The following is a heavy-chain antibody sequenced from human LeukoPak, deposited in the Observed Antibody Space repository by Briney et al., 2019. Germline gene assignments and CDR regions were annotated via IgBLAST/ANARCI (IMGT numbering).Heavy chain of an antibody. CDR3: ARSYCSSPTCYDLDY. V-gene: IGHV5-51*01. CDR2: IYPGDSNS. Sequence: GESLKISCKGSGYAFNNYWIGWVRQTPGKGLEWVGIIYPGDSNSSYNPSFQGLVTLSADWSISPAYLQWSSLKGSDTATYYCARSYCSSPTCYDLDYWGQGTLVTVSS. J-gene: IGHJ4*02. CDR1: GYAFNNYW. D-gene: IGHD2-2*01.